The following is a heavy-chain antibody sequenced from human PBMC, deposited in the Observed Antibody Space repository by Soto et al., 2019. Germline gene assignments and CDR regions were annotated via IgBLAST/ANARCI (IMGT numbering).Heavy chain of an antibody. V-gene: IGHV1-69*13. CDR3: ARAHGTSWYNWFDP. CDR1: GGNFTNYG. CDR2: IIPLFGTA. J-gene: IGHJ5*02. D-gene: IGHD1-26*01. Sequence: SVKVSCKAFGGNFTNYGISWVRQAPGQGLEWMGGIIPLFGTANYAPKFRGRVTVTADESTSTVYMELNSLRSEDTAIYYCARAHGTSWYNWFDPWGQGTLVTVSS.